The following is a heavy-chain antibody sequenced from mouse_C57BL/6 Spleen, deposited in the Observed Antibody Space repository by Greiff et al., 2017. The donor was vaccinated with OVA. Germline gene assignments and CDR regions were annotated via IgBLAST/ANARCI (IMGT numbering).Heavy chain of an antibody. Sequence: VQLQQPGAELVKPGASVKLSCKASGYTFTSYWMHWVKQRPGQGLEWIGMIHPNSGSTNYNEKFKSKATLTVDKSSSTAYMQLSSLTSEDSAVYYCARDYGIYYAMDYWGQGTSVTVSS. D-gene: IGHD2-1*01. CDR1: GYTFTSYW. V-gene: IGHV1-64*01. CDR3: ARDYGIYYAMDY. J-gene: IGHJ4*01. CDR2: IHPNSGST.